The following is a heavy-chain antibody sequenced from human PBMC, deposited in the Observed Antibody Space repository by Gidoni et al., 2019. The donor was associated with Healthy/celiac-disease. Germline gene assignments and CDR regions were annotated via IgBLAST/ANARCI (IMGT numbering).Heavy chain of an antibody. CDR3: AKGSGWYWVGDFDY. CDR1: GFTFDDYA. CDR2: IRWNSCSI. Sequence: EVQLVESGGGLVQPGRSLRLSCAASGFTFDDYAMHWVRQAPGKGLEGVSGIRWNSCSIGYADSVKGRFTIPRDNAKNSLYLQMNSLRAEDTAFYYCAKGSGWYWVGDFDYWGQGTLVTVSS. D-gene: IGHD6-19*01. V-gene: IGHV3-9*01. J-gene: IGHJ4*02.